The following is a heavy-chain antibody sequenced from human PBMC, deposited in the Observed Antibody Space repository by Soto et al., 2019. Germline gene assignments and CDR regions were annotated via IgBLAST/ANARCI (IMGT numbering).Heavy chain of an antibody. CDR3: SRGILV. V-gene: IGHV4-31*03. CDR2: ISYGGTT. Sequence: QVQLQESGPGLVKPSQTLSLTCTVSGGSMNSGGYCWNWIRQHPGEGLEWIGCISYGGTTSYNPSLKSRVTVSVVTSKNQFSLKLSSVTAADTAVYYCSRGILVWGQGTLITVSS. D-gene: IGHD2-15*01. CDR1: GGSMNSGGYC. J-gene: IGHJ4*02.